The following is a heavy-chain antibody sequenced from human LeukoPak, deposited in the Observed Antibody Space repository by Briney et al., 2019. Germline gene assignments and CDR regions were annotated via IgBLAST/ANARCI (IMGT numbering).Heavy chain of an antibody. V-gene: IGHV3-23*01. D-gene: IGHD2-15*01. CDR3: AKTDGSSCYGGLDY. Sequence: PGGSLRLSCAASGFTFSSYAMSWVRQAPGKGLEWVSAFSGSGNNTHYADSAKGRFTISRDNSKNMLYLQMNSLRAEDTAVYCCAKTDGSSCYGGLDYWGQGTLVTVSS. J-gene: IGHJ4*02. CDR2: FSGSGNNT. CDR1: GFTFSSYA.